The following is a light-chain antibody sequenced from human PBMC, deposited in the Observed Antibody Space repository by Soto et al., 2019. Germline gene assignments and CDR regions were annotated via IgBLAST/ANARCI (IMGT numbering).Light chain of an antibody. J-gene: IGKJ5*01. CDR3: QQYENIPT. V-gene: IGKV1-33*01. CDR2: DAS. Sequence: DIQMTQSPSSMSASVGYRVTITSQASQNINNYLNWYQQTPGRAPXXLIYDASNLEAGVPSRFRGSGSGTDFTFTISRLQPEDMATYYCQQYENIPTFGQGTRLEIK. CDR1: QNINNY.